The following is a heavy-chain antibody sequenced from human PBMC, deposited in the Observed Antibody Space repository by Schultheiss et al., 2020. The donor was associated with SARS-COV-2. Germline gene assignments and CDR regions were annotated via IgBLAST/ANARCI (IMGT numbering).Heavy chain of an antibody. CDR3: ARREGAFDI. CDR2: IYYSGST. CDR1: GGSISSYY. Sequence: SQTLSLTCTVSGGSISSYYWRWIRQPPGKGLEWIGYIYYSGSTNYNPSLKSRVTISVDTSKNQFSLKLSSVTAADTAVYYCARREGAFDIWGQGTMVTVSS. V-gene: IGHV4-59*01. J-gene: IGHJ3*02.